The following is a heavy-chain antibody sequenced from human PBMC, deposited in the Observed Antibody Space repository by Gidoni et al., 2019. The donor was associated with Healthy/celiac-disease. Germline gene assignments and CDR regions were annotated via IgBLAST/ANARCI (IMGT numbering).Heavy chain of an antibody. CDR3: ARKVGAAADS. CDR1: GFTFSSYS. V-gene: IGHV3-48*01. J-gene: IGHJ5*02. Sequence: EVQLVESGGGLVQPGGSLRLSCAASGFTFSSYSMNWVRQAPGKGREWVSYISSSSSTIYYADSVKGRFTISRDNAKNSLYLQMNSLRAEDTAVYYCARKVGAAADSWGQGTLVTVSS. D-gene: IGHD6-13*01. CDR2: ISSSSSTI.